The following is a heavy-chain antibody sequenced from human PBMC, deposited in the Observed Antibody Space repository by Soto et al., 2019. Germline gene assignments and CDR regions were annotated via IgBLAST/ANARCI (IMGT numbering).Heavy chain of an antibody. CDR2: IYYSGST. CDR3: ARERPDGSMLDP. V-gene: IGHV4-30-4*01. CDR1: GGSISSGDYY. D-gene: IGHD6-13*01. Sequence: NPSETLSLTCTVSGGSISSGDYYWSWIRQPPGKGLEWIGYIYYSGSTYYNPSLKSRVTISVDTSKNQFSLKLSSVTAADTAVYYCARERPDGSMLDPWGQGTLVTVSS. J-gene: IGHJ5*02.